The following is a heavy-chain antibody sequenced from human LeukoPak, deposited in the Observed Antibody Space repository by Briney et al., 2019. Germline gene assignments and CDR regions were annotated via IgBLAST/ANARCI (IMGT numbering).Heavy chain of an antibody. V-gene: IGHV4-59*01. CDR2: IYYSGST. D-gene: IGHD3-22*01. Sequence: SETLSLTCAVYGGSFSDYYWSWIRQPPGKGLEWIGYIYYSGSTNYNPSLKSRVTISVDTSKNQFSLKLSSVTAADTAVYYCARDVTGVDSSGYYDYWGQGTLVTVSS. J-gene: IGHJ4*02. CDR3: ARDVTGVDSSGYYDY. CDR1: GGSFSDYY.